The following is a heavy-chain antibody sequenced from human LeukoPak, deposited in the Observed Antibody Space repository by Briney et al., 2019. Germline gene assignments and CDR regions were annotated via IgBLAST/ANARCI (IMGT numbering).Heavy chain of an antibody. J-gene: IGHJ4*02. CDR1: GFTFSSHG. CDR2: IWYDGSNK. Sequence: PGGSLRLSCAASGFTFSSHGMHWVRQAPGKGLEWVAVIWYDGSNKYYADSVKGRFTISRDNSKNTLYLQMNSLRAEDTAVYYCATHPRDYGGNSSDYWGQGTLVTVSS. V-gene: IGHV3-33*01. D-gene: IGHD4-17*01. CDR3: ATHPRDYGGNSSDY.